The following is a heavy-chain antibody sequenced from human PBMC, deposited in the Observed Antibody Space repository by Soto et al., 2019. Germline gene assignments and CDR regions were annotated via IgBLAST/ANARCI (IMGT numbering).Heavy chain of an antibody. V-gene: IGHV3-33*01. D-gene: IGHD2-15*01. Sequence: VQLVESGGGVVQPGRSLRLSCAASGVTFSSYGMHWVRQSPGKGLEWVSVRWYDGSNKYYADSVKGRFTISRDNSKNTLYLQMNSLRAEDTAVYYCARDGEYCSGGSCYSPLDYWGQGTLVTVSS. J-gene: IGHJ4*02. CDR3: ARDGEYCSGGSCYSPLDY. CDR1: GVTFSSYG. CDR2: RWYDGSNK.